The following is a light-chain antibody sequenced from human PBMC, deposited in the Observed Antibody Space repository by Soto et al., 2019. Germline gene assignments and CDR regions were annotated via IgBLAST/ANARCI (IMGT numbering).Light chain of an antibody. V-gene: IGKV1-39*01. CDR1: QTISSY. J-gene: IGKJ3*01. CDR2: GAS. Sequence: DIQMTQSPSSLSASVGDRFTITCRASQTISSYLNWYQKKPGKAPMLLIYGASSLQCGVPSRLSGSGSGKDFTLTISSLQPEDFATYYCQQSYSAPFAFGPGTKVDIK. CDR3: QQSYSAPFA.